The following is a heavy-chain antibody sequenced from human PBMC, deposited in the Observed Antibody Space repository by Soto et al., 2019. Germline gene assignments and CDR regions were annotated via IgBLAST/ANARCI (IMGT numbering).Heavy chain of an antibody. Sequence: SVKVSCKASGGTFSSYAISWVRQAPGQGLEWMGGIIPIFGTANYAQKFQGRVTITADKSTSTAYMELSSLRSEDTAVYYCARSMYSGSARRYYYYGMDVWGQGTTVTASS. D-gene: IGHD6-6*01. V-gene: IGHV1-69*06. CDR1: GGTFSSYA. CDR2: IIPIFGTA. J-gene: IGHJ6*02. CDR3: ARSMYSGSARRYYYYGMDV.